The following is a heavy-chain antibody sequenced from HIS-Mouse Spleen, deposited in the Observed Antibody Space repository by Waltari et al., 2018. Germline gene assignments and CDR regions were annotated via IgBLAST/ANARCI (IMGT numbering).Heavy chain of an antibody. CDR2: INHSGST. V-gene: IGHV4-34*01. Sequence: QVQLQQWGAGLLTPSETLSLTCAVYGGSVGGYDGSWARQPPGKGLEWSGEINHSGSTNYNPSLKSRVTISVDTSKNQFSLKLSSVTAADTAVYYCARGIRGQQYFDYWGQGTLVTVSS. J-gene: IGHJ4*02. CDR1: GGSVGGYD. CDR3: ARGIRGQQYFDY. D-gene: IGHD6-13*01.